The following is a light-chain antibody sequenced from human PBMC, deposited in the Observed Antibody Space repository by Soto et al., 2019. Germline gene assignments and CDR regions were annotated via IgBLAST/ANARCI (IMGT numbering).Light chain of an antibody. CDR2: SNN. CDR1: TSNIGSNT. V-gene: IGLV1-44*01. J-gene: IGLJ3*02. Sequence: QSVLTQPPSASGTPGQRVTISCSGSTSNIGSNTVNWYQQLPGTAPKLLIHSNNLRPSGVPDRFLGSKSGTSASLAISGLQSEDEADYYCVSWDDSLNGWVFGGGTKVTVL. CDR3: VSWDDSLNGWV.